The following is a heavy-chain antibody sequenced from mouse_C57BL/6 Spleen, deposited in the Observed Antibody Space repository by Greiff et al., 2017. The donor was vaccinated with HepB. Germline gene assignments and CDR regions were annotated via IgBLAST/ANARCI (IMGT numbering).Heavy chain of an antibody. CDR2: INPSTGGT. CDR1: GYSFTGYY. J-gene: IGHJ2*01. Sequence: EVHLVESGPELVKPGASVKISCKASGYSFTGYYMNWVKQSPEKSLEWIGEINPSTGGTTYNQKFKAKATLTVDKSSSTAYMQLKSLTSEDSAVYYGARAGVVYYFDYWGQGTTLTVSS. V-gene: IGHV1-42*01. CDR3: ARAGVVYYFDY.